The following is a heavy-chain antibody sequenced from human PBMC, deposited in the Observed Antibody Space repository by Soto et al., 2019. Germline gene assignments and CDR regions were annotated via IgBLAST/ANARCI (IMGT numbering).Heavy chain of an antibody. J-gene: IGHJ6*02. Sequence: QVQLVESGGGVVQPGRSLRLSCAASGFTFSSYGMHWVRQALGKGLEWVAVISYDGSNKYYADSVKGRFTISRDNSKNTLYLQMNSLRAEDTAVYYCAKPRREGGMDVWGQGTTVTVSS. V-gene: IGHV3-30*18. CDR1: GFTFSSYG. CDR2: ISYDGSNK. D-gene: IGHD1-26*01. CDR3: AKPRREGGMDV.